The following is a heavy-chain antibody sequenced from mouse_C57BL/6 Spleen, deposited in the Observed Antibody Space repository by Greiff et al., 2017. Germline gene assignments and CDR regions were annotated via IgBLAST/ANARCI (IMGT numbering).Heavy chain of an antibody. CDR2: IDPSDSYT. CDR3: ARSIYYYGSSYEGYFDV. D-gene: IGHD1-1*01. Sequence: QVQLQQPGAELVRPGTSVKLSCKASGYTFTSYWMHWVKQRPGQGLEWIGVIDPSDSYTNYNQKFKGKATLTVDTSSSTAYMQLSSLTSEDSAVYYCARSIYYYGSSYEGYFDVWGTGTTVTVSS. CDR1: GYTFTSYW. V-gene: IGHV1-59*01. J-gene: IGHJ1*03.